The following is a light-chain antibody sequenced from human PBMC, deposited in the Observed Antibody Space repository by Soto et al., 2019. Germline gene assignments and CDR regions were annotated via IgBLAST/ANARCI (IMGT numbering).Light chain of an antibody. CDR2: DVS. V-gene: IGLV2-14*01. Sequence: QSVLTQPASLSGSPGQSITISCTGTSNDVGSYNYVSWYQQHPGRAPKLMIYDVSNRPSGVSNRFSGSKSGNTASLTISGLQAEDEADYYCSSYTSSSTRVFGTGTKVTVL. CDR1: SNDVGSYNY. J-gene: IGLJ1*01. CDR3: SSYTSSSTRV.